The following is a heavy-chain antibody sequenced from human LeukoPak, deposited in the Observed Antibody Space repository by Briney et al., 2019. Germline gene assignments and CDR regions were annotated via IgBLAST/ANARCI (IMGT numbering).Heavy chain of an antibody. Sequence: GASVKVSCKASGYSLISYDINWVRQATGQGLEWMGWMNPNSGYTGYAQKFQGRATFTRDTSISTAYMELSGLRSEDTAVYFCARGEYYGSGSWGYWGQGTLVTVSS. V-gene: IGHV1-8*01. CDR1: GYSLISYD. J-gene: IGHJ4*02. CDR3: ARGEYYGSGSWGY. CDR2: MNPNSGYT. D-gene: IGHD3-10*01.